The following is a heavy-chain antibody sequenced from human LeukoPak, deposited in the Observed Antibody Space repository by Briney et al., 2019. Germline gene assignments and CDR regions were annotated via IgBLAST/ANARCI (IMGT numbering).Heavy chain of an antibody. CDR1: GYTFTGYY. CDR2: INPNSGGT. V-gene: IGHV1-2*02. J-gene: IGHJ4*02. D-gene: IGHD2-15*01. Sequence: ASVKVSCKASGYTFTGYYMHWVRQAPGQGLEWMGWINPNSGGTNYAQKFQGRVTMTRDTSISTAYMELSRLRSDDTAVYYCARDCSGGSCYRAFDYWGQGTLVTVSS. CDR3: ARDCSGGSCYRAFDY.